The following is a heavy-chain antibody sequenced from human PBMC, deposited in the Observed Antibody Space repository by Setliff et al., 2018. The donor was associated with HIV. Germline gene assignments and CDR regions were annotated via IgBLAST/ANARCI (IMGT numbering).Heavy chain of an antibody. J-gene: IGHJ4*02. D-gene: IGHD3-10*01. Sequence: SETLSLTCTVSGGSISSYYWSWIRQPPGKGLEWIGYIYTSGSTNYNPSLKSRVTISLDTSKNQISLKLRSVTAADTAVYYCARGLNYYGSGSYLPLGYWGQGTLVTVSS. CDR1: GGSISSYY. V-gene: IGHV4-4*09. CDR2: IYTSGST. CDR3: ARGLNYYGSGSYLPLGY.